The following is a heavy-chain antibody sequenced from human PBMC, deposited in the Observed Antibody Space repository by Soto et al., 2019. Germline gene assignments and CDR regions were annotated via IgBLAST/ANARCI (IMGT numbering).Heavy chain of an antibody. V-gene: IGHV3-11*06. Sequence: GGSLRLSCAASGFTFSDYYMSLIRQAPGKGLGCVSFFSSSSGYTNYADSVKGRFTISRDNAKNSLYLQMNSLRAEDTAVYYCARDGGGVVVAATHYYYYGMDVWGQGTTVTVSS. CDR2: FSSSSGYT. CDR1: GFTFSDYY. CDR3: ARDGGGVVVAATHYYYYGMDV. J-gene: IGHJ6*02. D-gene: IGHD2-15*01.